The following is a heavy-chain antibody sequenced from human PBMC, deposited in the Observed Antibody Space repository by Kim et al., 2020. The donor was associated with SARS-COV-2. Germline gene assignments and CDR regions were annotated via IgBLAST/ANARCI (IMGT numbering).Heavy chain of an antibody. V-gene: IGHV1-3*01. CDR1: GYTFSNYA. CDR2: INAGSGNT. J-gene: IGHJ4*01. Sequence: ASVKVSCKASGYTFSNYAMHWVRQAPGQRLEWMGWINAGSGNTEYSQKFQSRLIITRDTSASTAYMELSSLRSEDTAVYYCARGGAVLRFLEWLSSYFDY. CDR3: ARGGAVLRFLEWLSSYFDY. D-gene: IGHD3-3*01.